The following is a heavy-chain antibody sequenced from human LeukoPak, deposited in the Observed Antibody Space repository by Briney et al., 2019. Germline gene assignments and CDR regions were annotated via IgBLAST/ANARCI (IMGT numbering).Heavy chain of an antibody. CDR3: AKQTDGDFWSGYIDY. D-gene: IGHD3-3*01. J-gene: IGHJ4*02. Sequence: PGRSLRLTCVASGFTFSHYEMHWVRQAPGKGLECVALISSDGSKKYYVDSVKGRFTISRDNSKSTLFLQMNSLRVEDTAVYYCAKQTDGDFWSGYIDYWGQGTLVTVSS. V-gene: IGHV3-30*18. CDR2: ISSDGSKK. CDR1: GFTFSHYE.